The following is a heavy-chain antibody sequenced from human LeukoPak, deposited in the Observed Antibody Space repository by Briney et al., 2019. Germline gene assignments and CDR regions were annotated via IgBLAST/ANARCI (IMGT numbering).Heavy chain of an antibody. D-gene: IGHD3-22*01. CDR3: ARDRYDSVYNWFDP. Sequence: SETLSLTCTVSGGSISNSYWSWIRQPAGKGLEWIGRIYSSGSTNYNPSLKSRVTMSVDTSKNRFSLKLTSVTAADTAVYYCARDRYDSVYNWFDPWGQGTLVTVSS. CDR1: GGSISNSY. CDR2: IYSSGST. V-gene: IGHV4-4*07. J-gene: IGHJ5*02.